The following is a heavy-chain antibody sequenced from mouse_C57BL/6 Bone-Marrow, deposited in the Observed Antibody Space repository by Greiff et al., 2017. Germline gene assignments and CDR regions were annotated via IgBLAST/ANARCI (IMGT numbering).Heavy chain of an antibody. Sequence: EVKLQQSGPELVKPGASVKISCKASGYTFTDYYMNWVKQSHGKSLEWIGDINPNNGGTSYNQKFKGKATLTVDKSSSTAYMELRSLTSEDSAVYYCARAYGSSYPAWFAYWGQGTLVTVSA. CDR1: GYTFTDYY. J-gene: IGHJ3*01. D-gene: IGHD1-1*01. V-gene: IGHV1-26*01. CDR3: ARAYGSSYPAWFAY. CDR2: INPNNGGT.